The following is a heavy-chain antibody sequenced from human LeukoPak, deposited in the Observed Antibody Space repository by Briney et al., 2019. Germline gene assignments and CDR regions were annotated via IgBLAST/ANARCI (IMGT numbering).Heavy chain of an antibody. V-gene: IGHV4-59*01. CDR3: ARAAMVRGVTGWFDP. CDR1: GGSISSYY. CDR2: IYYSRSS. Sequence: PSESLSLTCTVSGGSISSYYWSWIRQPPGKGLEWIGYIYYSRSSNYNHSLKGRVTISVDTSKNQFSLKLSSVTAADTAVYYCARAAMVRGVTGWFDPWGQGTLVTVSS. D-gene: IGHD3-10*01. J-gene: IGHJ5*02.